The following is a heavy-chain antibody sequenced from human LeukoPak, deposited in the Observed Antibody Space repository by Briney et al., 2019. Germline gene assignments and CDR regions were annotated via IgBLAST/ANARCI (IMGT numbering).Heavy chain of an antibody. CDR2: ISSSGNTI. CDR1: GFIFSDYY. J-gene: IGHJ4*02. CDR3: ARMPRFAELSYFDY. D-gene: IGHD3-10*01. Sequence: KPGGSLRLFCAASGFIFSDYYMSWIHQAPGKGLEWVSYISSSGNTIYYADSVKGRFTISRDNAKNSLFLQMNGLRAEDTAVYYCARMPRFAELSYFDYWGQGTLVPVSS. V-gene: IGHV3-11*01.